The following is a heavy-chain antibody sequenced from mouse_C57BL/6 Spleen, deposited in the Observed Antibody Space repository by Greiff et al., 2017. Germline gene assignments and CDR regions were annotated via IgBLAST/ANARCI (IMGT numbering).Heavy chain of an antibody. V-gene: IGHV1-61*01. J-gene: IGHJ2*01. Sequence: QVQLQQPGAELVRPGSSVKLSCKASGYTFTSYWMDWVKQRPGQGLEWIGNIYPSDSETHYNQKFKDKATLTVDKSSSTAYMQLSSLTSEDSAVYYCARGGIYYGNYDYFDYWGQGTTLTVSS. CDR1: GYTFTSYW. CDR3: ARGGIYYGNYDYFDY. CDR2: IYPSDSET. D-gene: IGHD2-1*01.